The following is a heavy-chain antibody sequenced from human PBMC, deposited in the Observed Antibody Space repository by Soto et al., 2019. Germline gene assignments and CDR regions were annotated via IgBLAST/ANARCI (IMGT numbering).Heavy chain of an antibody. J-gene: IGHJ6*02. CDR1: GGSFSGYY. Sequence: PSETLSLTCAVYGGSFSGYYWSWIRQPPGKGLEWIGEINHSGSTNYNPSLKSRVTISVDTSKNQFSLKLSSVTAADTAVYYCARVKQQLVSRNSYYYYGMDVWGQGTTVTVSS. V-gene: IGHV4-34*01. CDR3: ARVKQQLVSRNSYYYYGMDV. D-gene: IGHD6-13*01. CDR2: INHSGST.